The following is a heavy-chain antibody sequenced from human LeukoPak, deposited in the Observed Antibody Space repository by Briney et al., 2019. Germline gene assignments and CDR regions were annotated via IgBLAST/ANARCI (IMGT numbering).Heavy chain of an antibody. V-gene: IGHV3-11*05. D-gene: IGHD5-12*01. Sequence: GGSLRLSCAASGFTFSDYYMSWIRQAPGKGLEWVSYISSSTSYTNYADSVKGRFTISRDNAKNSLYLHMNSLRAEDTAVYYCARDGTSDYDYFDYWGQGTLVTVSS. CDR2: ISSSTSYT. CDR3: ARDGTSDYDYFDY. J-gene: IGHJ4*02. CDR1: GFTFSDYY.